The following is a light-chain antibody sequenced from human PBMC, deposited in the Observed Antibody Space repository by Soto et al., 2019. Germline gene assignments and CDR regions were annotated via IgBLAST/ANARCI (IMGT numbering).Light chain of an antibody. CDR2: DVT. V-gene: IGLV2-14*03. Sequence: QSALTQPASVSGSPGQSITISCTGTSNDVGGFNYVSWYQQLPGKAPKLVIYDVTHRTSGVSDRFSGSRSGNTASLTISGLQAEDEADDYCTSFTSGSTPYVLGTGTKLTVL. CDR1: SNDVGGFNY. CDR3: TSFTSGSTPYV. J-gene: IGLJ1*01.